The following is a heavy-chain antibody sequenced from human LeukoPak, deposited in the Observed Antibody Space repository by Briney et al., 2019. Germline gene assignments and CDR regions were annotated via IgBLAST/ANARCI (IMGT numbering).Heavy chain of an antibody. D-gene: IGHD5-18*01. J-gene: IGHJ5*02. CDR1: GYTFTGYY. CDR3: ARGLDLYPGYSYGQNWFDP. V-gene: IGHV1-2*02. Sequence: ASVKVSCKASGYTFTGYYIHWVRQAPGQGLEWMGWINPNSGATNYAQKIQGRVTMTRDTSISTACMELSRLRYDDTAVYYCARGLDLYPGYSYGQNWFDPWGQGTLVSVSS. CDR2: INPNSGAT.